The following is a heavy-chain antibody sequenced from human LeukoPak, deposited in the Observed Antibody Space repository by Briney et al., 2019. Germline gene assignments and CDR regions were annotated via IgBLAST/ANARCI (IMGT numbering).Heavy chain of an antibody. V-gene: IGHV3-7*01. CDR2: IHKAGSES. D-gene: IGHD1-26*01. CDR1: GFTFTNYW. CDR3: ARVGAWELQRVFEY. J-gene: IGHJ4*02. Sequence: PGGSLTLSYAASGFTFTNYWMTWVRQVPGKGLEWVANIHKAGSESYYVDSVKGRFAISRDNAKNSLYLQLSSLRVEDTAVYYCARVGAWELQRVFEYWGQGTLVTVSS.